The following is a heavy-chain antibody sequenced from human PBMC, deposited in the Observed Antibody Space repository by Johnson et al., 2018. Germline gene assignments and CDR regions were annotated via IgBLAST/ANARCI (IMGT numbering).Heavy chain of an antibody. CDR3: ARTGDSGGAFDI. CDR2: MNPNSGNT. CDR1: GYTFTSYD. V-gene: IGHV1-8*01. D-gene: IGHD7-27*01. Sequence: QVQLVESGAEVKKPGASVKVSCKASGYTFTSYDINWVRQATGQGLEWMGWMNPNSGNTGYAQKFQGRVTMTRNTSISTAYMALGSLRSEDTAGYYCARTGDSGGAFDIWGQGTMVTVSS. J-gene: IGHJ3*02.